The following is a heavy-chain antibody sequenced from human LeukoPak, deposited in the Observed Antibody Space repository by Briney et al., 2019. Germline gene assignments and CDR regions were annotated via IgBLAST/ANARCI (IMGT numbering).Heavy chain of an antibody. D-gene: IGHD2-2*01. V-gene: IGHV3-74*01. Sequence: GGSLRLSRAASGFTFSSYWMHWVRQAPGKGLVWVSRINSDGSSTSYADSVKGRFTISRDNAKNTLYLQMNSLRAEDTAVYYCARDVRSNYYYYYMDVWGKGTTVTVSS. CDR1: GFTFSSYW. CDR3: ARDVRSNYYYYYMDV. CDR2: INSDGSST. J-gene: IGHJ6*03.